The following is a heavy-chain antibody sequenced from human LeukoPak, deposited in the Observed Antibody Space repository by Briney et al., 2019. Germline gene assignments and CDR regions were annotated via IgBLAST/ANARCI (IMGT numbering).Heavy chain of an antibody. D-gene: IGHD2-15*01. J-gene: IGHJ6*02. CDR3: AREGSSKYYYYYDMDV. CDR2: IYTSGST. CDR1: GGSISSYY. Sequence: SETLSLTCTVSGGSISSYYWSWIRQPAGKGLEWIGRIYTSGSTNYNPSLKSRVAMSVDTSKNQFSLKLSSVTAADTAVYYCAREGSSKYYYYYDMDVWGQGTTVTVSS. V-gene: IGHV4-4*07.